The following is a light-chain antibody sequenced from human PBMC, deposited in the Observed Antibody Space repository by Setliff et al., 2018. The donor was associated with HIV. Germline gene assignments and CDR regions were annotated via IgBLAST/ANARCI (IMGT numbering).Light chain of an antibody. Sequence: QSALTQPPSVSGAPGQRVTISCTGSSSNFGTGFDVHWCQQLPGTAPKLLIYGNINRPSGVPDRFSGSKSGTSASLAITGLQAEDEADYYCQSYDSSLSAYVFGTGTKVTVL. J-gene: IGLJ1*01. V-gene: IGLV1-40*01. CDR2: GNI. CDR1: SSNFGTGFD. CDR3: QSYDSSLSAYV.